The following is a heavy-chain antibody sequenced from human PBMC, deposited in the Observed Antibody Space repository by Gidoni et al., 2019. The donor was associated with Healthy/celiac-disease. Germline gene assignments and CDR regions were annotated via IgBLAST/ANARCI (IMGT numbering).Heavy chain of an antibody. CDR3: ARRTIEYYDSSGYYPYAFDI. J-gene: IGHJ3*02. CDR2: IYYSGST. D-gene: IGHD3-22*01. CDR1: GGSISSSSYY. V-gene: IGHV4-39*01. Sequence: LVKPSETLSLTCTVSGGSISSSSYYWGWIRQPPGKGLEWIGSIYYSGSTYYNPSLKSRVTISVDTSKNQFSLKLSSVTAADTAVYYCARRTIEYYDSSGYYPYAFDIWGQGTMVTVSS.